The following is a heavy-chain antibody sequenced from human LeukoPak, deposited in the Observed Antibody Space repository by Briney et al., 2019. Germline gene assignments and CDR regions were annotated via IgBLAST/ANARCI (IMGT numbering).Heavy chain of an antibody. Sequence: PSETLSLTCTVSSYSIISAYYWGWIRQPPGKGLEWIGSIYHSGNTYYHPSLKSRITISVDTSKNQFSLKLSSVTAADTAVYYCANLSGSYSEVDYWGQGTLVTVSS. CDR3: ANLSGSYSEVDY. D-gene: IGHD1-26*01. J-gene: IGHJ4*02. V-gene: IGHV4-38-2*02. CDR1: SYSIISAYY. CDR2: IYHSGNT.